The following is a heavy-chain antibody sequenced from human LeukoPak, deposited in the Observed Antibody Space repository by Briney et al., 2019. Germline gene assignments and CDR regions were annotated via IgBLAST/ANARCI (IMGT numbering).Heavy chain of an antibody. CDR1: GGSFSGYY. D-gene: IGHD2-2*02. V-gene: IGHV4-34*01. CDR2: INHSGST. J-gene: IGHJ4*02. CDR3: ARGLGYCSSTSCYTRAPLDY. Sequence: SETLSLTCAVYGGSFSGYYWSWIRQPPGKGLVWIGEINHSGSTNYNPSLKSRVTISVDTSKNQFSLKLSSVTAADTAVYYCARGLGYCSSTSCYTRAPLDYWGQGTLVTVSS.